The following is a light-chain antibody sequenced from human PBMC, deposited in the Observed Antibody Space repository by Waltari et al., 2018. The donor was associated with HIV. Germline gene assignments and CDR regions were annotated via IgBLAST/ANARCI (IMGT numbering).Light chain of an antibody. J-gene: IGKJ2*01. CDR3: QQYFSTPGYT. Sequence: DIVMTQSPDSLAVSLGERATINCKSSQSVLYSSHNKNYLAWYQQKPGQPPKLFMYWAFTRESGVPDRFSGSVSVTDFTLTISSLQAEDVAVYYCQQYFSTPGYTFGQGTKLEI. CDR1: QSVLYSSHNKNY. V-gene: IGKV4-1*01. CDR2: WAF.